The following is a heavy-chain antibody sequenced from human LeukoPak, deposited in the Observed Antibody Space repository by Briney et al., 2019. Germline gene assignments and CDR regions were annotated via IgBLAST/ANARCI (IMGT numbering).Heavy chain of an antibody. V-gene: IGHV3-30-3*01. CDR3: ARTTKLYEFPHVGIDY. CDR2: ISYDGSNK. J-gene: IGHJ4*02. D-gene: IGHD3-3*01. CDR1: GLPFRSYA. Sequence: GGSLRLLCAASGLPFRSYAMHGARQAPGKGRVGVAVISYDGSNKYYADSVKGRFTISRDKSKNTLYPPRNSLRAEDTAVYYCARTTKLYEFPHVGIDYWGQRALVTVSS.